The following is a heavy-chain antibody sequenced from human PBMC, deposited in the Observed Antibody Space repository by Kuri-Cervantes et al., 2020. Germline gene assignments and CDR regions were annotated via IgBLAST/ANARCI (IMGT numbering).Heavy chain of an antibody. D-gene: IGHD3-3*01. CDR3: AREWSMEY. V-gene: IGHV3-11*04. CDR1: GFIFSDYY. Sequence: GESLKISCAASGFIFSDYYMSWVRQVPGKGLEWVSYISTSGTTIYYADSVKGRFTISRDNGKNSLYLQMNSLRVEDTALYYCAREWSMEYWGQGTLVTVSS. J-gene: IGHJ4*02. CDR2: ISTSGTTI.